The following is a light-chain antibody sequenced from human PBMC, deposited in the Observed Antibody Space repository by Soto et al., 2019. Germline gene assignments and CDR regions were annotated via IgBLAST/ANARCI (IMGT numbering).Light chain of an antibody. Sequence: QSVLTQSPSASASLGASVKLTCTLSSGHSSYAIAWHQQQPDKGPRYLMKLNSDGSHSKGDGIPDRFSGSSSGAERYLTISSLESDDEADYSCQTWGTGIRVVFGGGTQLTVL. J-gene: IGLJ2*01. CDR1: SGHSSYA. V-gene: IGLV4-69*01. CDR2: LNSDGSH. CDR3: QTWGTGIRVV.